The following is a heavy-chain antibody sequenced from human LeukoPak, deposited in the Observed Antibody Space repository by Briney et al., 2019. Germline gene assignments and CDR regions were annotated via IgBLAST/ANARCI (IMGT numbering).Heavy chain of an antibody. V-gene: IGHV1-69*04. J-gene: IGHJ4*02. D-gene: IGHD3-3*01. CDR3: ALSPYDFWSGFMEDY. CDR2: IIPILGIA. CDR1: GGTFSSYA. Sequence: GSSVKVSCKASGGTFSSYAISWVRQAPGQGLEWMRRIIPILGIANYAQKFQGRVTITADKSTSTAYMELSSLRSEDTAVYYCALSPYDFWSGFMEDYWGQGILVTVSS.